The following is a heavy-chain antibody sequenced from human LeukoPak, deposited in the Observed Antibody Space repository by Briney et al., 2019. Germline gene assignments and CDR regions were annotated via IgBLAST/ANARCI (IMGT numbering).Heavy chain of an antibody. V-gene: IGHV3-23*01. Sequence: GGSLRLSRTASGFTFSSYAMSWVRQAPGKGLEWVSAISGSGGSTYYADSVKGRFTISRDNSKNTLYLQMNSLRAEDTAVYYCAKNQGQWLASYYFDYWGQGTLVTVSS. D-gene: IGHD6-19*01. CDR3: AKNQGQWLASYYFDY. CDR2: ISGSGGST. J-gene: IGHJ4*02. CDR1: GFTFSSYA.